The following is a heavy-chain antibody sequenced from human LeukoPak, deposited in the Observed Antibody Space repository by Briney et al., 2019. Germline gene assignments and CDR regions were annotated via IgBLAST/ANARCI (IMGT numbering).Heavy chain of an antibody. D-gene: IGHD6-19*01. CDR3: ARTSHGYSSGWLQFNFDY. CDR1: GYTFTTYG. Sequence: GASVKVSCKASGYTFTTYGINWVRQAPGQGLEWMGWINTYNGNTNYAQKLQGRVTMTTDTSTSTAYMELRSLRSDDTAVYYCARTSHGYSSGWLQFNFDYWGQGTLVTVSS. CDR2: INTYNGNT. V-gene: IGHV1-18*01. J-gene: IGHJ4*02.